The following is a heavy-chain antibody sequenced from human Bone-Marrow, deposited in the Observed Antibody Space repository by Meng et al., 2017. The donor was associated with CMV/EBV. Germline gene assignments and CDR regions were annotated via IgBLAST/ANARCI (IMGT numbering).Heavy chain of an antibody. D-gene: IGHD5/OR15-5a*01. J-gene: IGHJ3*02. CDR2: ISSSSSYI. V-gene: IGHV3-21*04. Sequence: GGSLTLSCAASGFTFSSYSMNWVRHAPGKVLEWVSSISSSSSYIYYADSVKGRFTISKDNSKNTLYLLMNSLTAADTAVYSCARASPSVSVIDIWGQGTMVTGSS. CDR3: ARASPSVSVIDI. CDR1: GFTFSSYS.